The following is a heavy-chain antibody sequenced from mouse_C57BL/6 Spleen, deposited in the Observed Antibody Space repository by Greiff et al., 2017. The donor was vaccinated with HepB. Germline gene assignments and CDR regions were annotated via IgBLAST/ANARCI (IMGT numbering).Heavy chain of an antibody. CDR1: GFNIKNTY. CDR2: IDPANGNT. V-gene: IGHV14-3*01. Sequence: EVMLVESVAELVRPGASVKLSCTASGFNIKNTYMHWVKQRPEQGLEWIGRIDPANGNTKYAPKFQGKDTITADTSSYTAYLQLSSLTSEDTAISYYASSGSSLFAYWGQGTLVTVSA. CDR3: ASSGSSLFAY. J-gene: IGHJ3*01. D-gene: IGHD1-1*01.